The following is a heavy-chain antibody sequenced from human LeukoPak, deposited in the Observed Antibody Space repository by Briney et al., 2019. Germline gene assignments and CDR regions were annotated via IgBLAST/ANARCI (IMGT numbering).Heavy chain of an antibody. CDR2: INHSGSA. V-gene: IGHV4-34*01. Sequence: GSLRLSCAASGFTFSSYSMNWVRQAPGKGLEWIGEINHSGSANYSPSLKSRVTISVDTSKNQFSLKFTVTAADTAVYYCARRDPDIVVGPAGKFEKWGQGALVTVSS. CDR3: ARRDPDIVVGPAGKFEK. CDR1: GFTFSSYS. J-gene: IGHJ4*02. D-gene: IGHD2-2*01.